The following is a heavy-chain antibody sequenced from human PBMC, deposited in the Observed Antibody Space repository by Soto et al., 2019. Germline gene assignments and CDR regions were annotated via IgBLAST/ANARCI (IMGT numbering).Heavy chain of an antibody. CDR1: GYTFTGYY. CDR2: INPNSGGT. Sequence: ASVNVSCKASGYTFTGYYMHWVRQAPGQGLEWMGWINPNSGGTNYAQKFQGRVTMTRDTSISTAYMELSRLRSDDTAGYYCARAALGYCSSTSCPTRYYYYGMDVWGQGTTVTVSS. CDR3: ARAALGYCSSTSCPTRYYYYGMDV. V-gene: IGHV1-2*02. J-gene: IGHJ6*02. D-gene: IGHD2-2*01.